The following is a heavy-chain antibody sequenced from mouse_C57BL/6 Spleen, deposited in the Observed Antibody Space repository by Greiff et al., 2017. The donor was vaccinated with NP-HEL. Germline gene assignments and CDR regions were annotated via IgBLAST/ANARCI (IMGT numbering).Heavy chain of an antibody. D-gene: IGHD4-1*01. CDR3: ASGWEGAWFAY. V-gene: IGHV2-6*01. J-gene: IGHJ3*01. CDR2: IWGVGST. CDR1: GFSLTSYG. Sequence: VQLVESGPGLVAPSQSLSITCTVSGFSLTSYGVDWVRQSPGKGLEWLGVIWGVGSTNYNSALKSRLSISQDNSKSQVFLKMNSLQTDDTAMYYCASGWEGAWFAYWGQGTLVTVSA.